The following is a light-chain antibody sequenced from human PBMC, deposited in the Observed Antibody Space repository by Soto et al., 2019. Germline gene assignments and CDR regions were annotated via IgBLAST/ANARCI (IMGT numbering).Light chain of an antibody. J-gene: IGKJ4*01. V-gene: IGKV3-15*01. CDR1: RTVSNR. CDR2: GAS. Sequence: EILMTQSPDTLSVSPGERVTLSCRASRTVSNRLAWYQHKPGQAPRLLISGASTGATGIPPRFRGSGSGTEFTLTVDTLQSEDIAIYYCQQYNHWPVTFGGGTKVEIK. CDR3: QQYNHWPVT.